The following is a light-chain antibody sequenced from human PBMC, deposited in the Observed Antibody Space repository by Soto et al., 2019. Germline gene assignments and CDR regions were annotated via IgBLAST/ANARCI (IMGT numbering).Light chain of an antibody. J-gene: IGKJ1*01. CDR2: EAS. CDR3: QQYKTYSRT. V-gene: IGKV1-5*03. Sequence: DIQMTQSPSTLSASVGDRVTITCRASRSVTTSLAWYQKKPGKAPKLLIYEASSLETGVPSRFSGSGSGTEFTLTITSLQPDDFATYYCQQYKTYSRTFGQGTKVEIK. CDR1: RSVTTS.